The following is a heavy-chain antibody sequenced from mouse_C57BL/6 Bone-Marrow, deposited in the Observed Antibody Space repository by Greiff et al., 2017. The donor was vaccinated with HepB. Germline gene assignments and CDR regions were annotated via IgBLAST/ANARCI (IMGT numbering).Heavy chain of an antibody. CDR3: ARSAAQATSYAMDY. Sequence: QVQLQHSGAELARPGASVKMSCKASGYTFTSYTMHWVKQRPGQGLEWIGYINPSSGYTTYNQKFQDKATLTADKSSSTAYMQLSSLPSEASAGYDCARSAAQATSYAMDYWGKGTSVTVSS. D-gene: IGHD3-2*02. CDR2: INPSSGYT. J-gene: IGHJ4*01. V-gene: IGHV1-4*01. CDR1: GYTFTSYT.